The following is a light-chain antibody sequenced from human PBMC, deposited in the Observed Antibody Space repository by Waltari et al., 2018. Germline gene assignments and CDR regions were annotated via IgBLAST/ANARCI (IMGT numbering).Light chain of an antibody. CDR2: KVN. CDR3: SSYTRRSYWV. J-gene: IGLJ3*02. CDR1: SSDVGFYDF. Sequence: QSALTQPASVSGSPGQSITISCTVTSSDVGFYDFVSWFQQHPGKAPKVMIYKVNNRPSVVSNRFSGSKSANAASLTISGLQAEDEADYYCSSYTRRSYWVFGGGTQLTVL. V-gene: IGLV2-14*01.